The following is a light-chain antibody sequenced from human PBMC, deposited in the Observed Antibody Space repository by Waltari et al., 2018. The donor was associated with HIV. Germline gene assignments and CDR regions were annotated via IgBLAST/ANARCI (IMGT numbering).Light chain of an antibody. CDR2: DDS. J-gene: IGLJ2*01. V-gene: IGLV3-21*02. CDR3: QGWHSKSDHVV. Sequence: SYVLTQAPSVSVAPGQTASISCGGDKIGTKSVHWYQQKPGQAPVLVVYDDSDRPSGIPGRFSGFNSGNTATLTISRVEAGDEADYYCQGWHSKSDHVVFGGGTKVTVL. CDR1: KIGTKS.